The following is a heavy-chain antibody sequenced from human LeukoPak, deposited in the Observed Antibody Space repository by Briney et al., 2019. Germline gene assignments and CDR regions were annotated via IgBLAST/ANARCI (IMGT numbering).Heavy chain of an antibody. V-gene: IGHV4-59*01. CDR1: GGSISSYY. J-gene: IGHJ4*02. D-gene: IGHD3-16*02. CDR2: IYYSGST. CDR3: ARTQSGVIKPFDY. Sequence: PSETLSLTCTVSGGSISSYYWSWIRRPPGKGLEWIGYIYYSGSTNYNPSLKSRVTISVDTSKNQFSLKLSSVTAADTAVYYCARTQSGVIKPFDYWGQGTLVTVSS.